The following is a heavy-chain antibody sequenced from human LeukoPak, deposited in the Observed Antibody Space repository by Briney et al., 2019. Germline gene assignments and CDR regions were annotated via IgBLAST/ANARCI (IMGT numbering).Heavy chain of an antibody. V-gene: IGHV3-53*01. Sequence: SLRLSCAPSGFTVSSNYMSWVREGPRKGVGWGSVIYSGGSTYYADSVTGRFTISRDNSKNTLYLQMNSLRAEDTAVYYCARDVAGTASFDYWGQGTLVTVSS. CDR3: ARDVAGTASFDY. CDR1: GFTVSSNY. J-gene: IGHJ4*02. D-gene: IGHD6-19*01. CDR2: IYSGGST.